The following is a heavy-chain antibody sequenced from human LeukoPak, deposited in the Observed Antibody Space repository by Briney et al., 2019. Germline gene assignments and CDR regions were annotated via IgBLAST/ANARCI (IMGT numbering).Heavy chain of an antibody. CDR3: ATSII. V-gene: IGHV3-48*02. D-gene: IGHD2/OR15-2a*01. J-gene: IGHJ4*02. CDR2: ISDTSTTI. CDR1: GFTLSSHK. Sequence: GGSLRLSCVGSGFTLSSHKMNWVRQAQGKGLEWVSYISDTSTTIYYADSVKGRFTISRDNAKNSLYLQMNSLRDEDTALYYCATSIIRGQGTLVTVSS.